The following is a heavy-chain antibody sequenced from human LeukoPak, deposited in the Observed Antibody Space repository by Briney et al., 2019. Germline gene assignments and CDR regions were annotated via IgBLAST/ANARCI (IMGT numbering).Heavy chain of an antibody. J-gene: IGHJ6*02. V-gene: IGHV4-31*03. CDR1: GGSISSGGYY. Sequence: SETLSLTCTVSGGSISSGGYYWSWIRQHPGKGLEWIGYIYYSGSTYYNPSLKSRVTISVDTSKNQFSLKLSSATAADTAVYYCASLRPITGTTDYGMDVWGQGTTDTVSS. CDR2: IYYSGST. CDR3: ASLRPITGTTDYGMDV. D-gene: IGHD1-7*01.